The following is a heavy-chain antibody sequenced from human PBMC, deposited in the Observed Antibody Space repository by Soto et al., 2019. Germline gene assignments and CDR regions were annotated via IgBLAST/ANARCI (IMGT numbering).Heavy chain of an antibody. D-gene: IGHD2-21*01. J-gene: IGHJ4*02. CDR1: GYTFTNND. CDR2: MNPYSGNT. V-gene: IGHV1-8*01. Sequence: ASVKVSCKASGYTFTNNDINWVRQAAGQGLEWMGWMNPYSGNTGYARNFHGRVTMTRDNTITTAYMELSSLRSEDTAVYYCVRAPLDYYSADYFDNWGQGTLVTVSS. CDR3: VRAPLDYYSADYFDN.